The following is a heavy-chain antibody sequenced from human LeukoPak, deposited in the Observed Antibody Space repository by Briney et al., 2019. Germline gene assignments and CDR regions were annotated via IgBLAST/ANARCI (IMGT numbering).Heavy chain of an antibody. J-gene: IGHJ4*02. D-gene: IGHD6-19*01. V-gene: IGHV1-69*04. CDR1: GGTFSSYA. CDR3: ARDNSSGWLKAPWN. CDR2: IIPILGIA. Sequence: ASVKVSCKAPGGTFSSYAISWVRQAPGQGLEWMGRIIPILGIANYAQKFQGGVTITADKSTSTAYMELSSLRSEDTAVYYCARDNSSGWLKAPWNWGQGTLVTVSS.